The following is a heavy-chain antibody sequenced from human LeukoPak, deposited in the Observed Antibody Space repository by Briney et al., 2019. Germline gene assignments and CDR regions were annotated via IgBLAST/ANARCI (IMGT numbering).Heavy chain of an antibody. CDR3: ARDWNCGGDCYST. CDR2: INPNSGGT. J-gene: IGHJ4*02. Sequence: ASVKLSCKASGYTFTGYYMHWVRQAPGQGLEWMGWINPNSGGTNYAQKFQGRVTMTRDTSISTAYMELSRLRSDDTAVYYCARDWNCGGDCYSTWGQGTLVTVSS. V-gene: IGHV1-2*02. D-gene: IGHD2-21*02. CDR1: GYTFTGYY.